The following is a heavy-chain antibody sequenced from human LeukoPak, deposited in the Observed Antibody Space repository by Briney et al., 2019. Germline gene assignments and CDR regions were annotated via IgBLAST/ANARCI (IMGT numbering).Heavy chain of an antibody. J-gene: IGHJ4*02. D-gene: IGHD2-2*01. CDR1: GLTFSDYY. Sequence: PGGSLRLSCAASGLTFSDYYMSWIRRAPGKGLEWVSYISSSRSTIYYADSVKGRFTISRDNAKNSLYLQMNSLRAEDTAVYYCAADRHRSRTTCYPYNFDYWGQGTLVTVSS. CDR2: ISSSRSTI. V-gene: IGHV3-11*01. CDR3: AADRHRSRTTCYPYNFDY.